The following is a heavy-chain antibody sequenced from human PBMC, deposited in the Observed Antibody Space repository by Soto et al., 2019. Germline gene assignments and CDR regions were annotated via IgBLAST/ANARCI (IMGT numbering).Heavy chain of an antibody. Sequence: EVQLVESGGGLVQPGESLSLSCEASGFTFSNHWMHWVRQAPGKGPVWVARIKTDGSTTNYADYVKGRFTVSRDNAKNTLFLQMNSLRVEDTSVYYCARNWNGVDYWGQGTLVTVSS. CDR3: ARNWNGVDY. CDR2: IKTDGSTT. D-gene: IGHD1-1*01. J-gene: IGHJ4*02. V-gene: IGHV3-74*01. CDR1: GFTFSNHW.